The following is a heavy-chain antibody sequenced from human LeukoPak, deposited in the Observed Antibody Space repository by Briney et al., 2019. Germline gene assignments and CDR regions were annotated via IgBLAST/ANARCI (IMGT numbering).Heavy chain of an antibody. Sequence: PGGSLRLSCTASGFTFSTYSMTWARQAPGKGLEWVSAISGSGGSTYYADSVKGRFTISRDNSKNTLYLQMNSLRAEDTAVYYCARLSGRYHGYFDYWGQGTLVTVSS. D-gene: IGHD1-14*01. CDR3: ARLSGRYHGYFDY. V-gene: IGHV3-23*01. CDR1: GFTFSTYS. CDR2: ISGSGGST. J-gene: IGHJ4*02.